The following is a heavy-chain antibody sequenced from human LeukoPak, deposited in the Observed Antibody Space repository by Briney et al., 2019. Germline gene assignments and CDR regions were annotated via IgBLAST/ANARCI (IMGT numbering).Heavy chain of an antibody. Sequence: GGSLRLSCAASGFTFSSYAMSWVRQAPGKGLEWVSAISGSGGSTYYADSVKGRFTISRDNSKNTLYLQMSSLRAEDTAVYYCARSFLFGEGNYWGQGTLVTVSS. J-gene: IGHJ4*02. V-gene: IGHV3-23*01. CDR3: ARSFLFGEGNY. CDR1: GFTFSSYA. D-gene: IGHD3-10*02. CDR2: ISGSGGST.